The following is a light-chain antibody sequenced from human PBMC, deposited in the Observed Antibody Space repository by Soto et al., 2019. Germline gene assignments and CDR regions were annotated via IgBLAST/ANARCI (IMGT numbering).Light chain of an antibody. CDR1: QSVSSN. Sequence: EIVMTQSPATLSVSPGERGTLSCRASQSVSSNLAWYQQRPGQAPRLLIYGASTRATGIPARFSGSRSGTEFTLTISSLQSEDFAVYYCQQYNNWPWTCGQGTKVEIK. CDR2: GAS. CDR3: QQYNNWPWT. J-gene: IGKJ1*01. V-gene: IGKV3-15*01.